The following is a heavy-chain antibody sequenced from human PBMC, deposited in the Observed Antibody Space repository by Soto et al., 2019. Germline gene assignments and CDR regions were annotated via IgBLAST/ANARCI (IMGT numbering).Heavy chain of an antibody. CDR1: RASLNSGDYY. J-gene: IGHJ4*02. CDR2: LYYSGST. V-gene: IGHV4-30-4*01. Sequence: LSRTLSLTCTVSRASLNSGDYYWRWIREPRGKGLEGIGHLYYSGSTYYNPSLKSRAGISVDSAKSQVSVKLTSVAPADSAVCFCDRILMNYYRFDYWGPGDLGTVS. CDR3: DRILMNYYRFDY. D-gene: IGHD3-10*01.